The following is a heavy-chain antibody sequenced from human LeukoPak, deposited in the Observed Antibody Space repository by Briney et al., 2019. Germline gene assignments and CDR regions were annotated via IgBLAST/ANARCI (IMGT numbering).Heavy chain of an antibody. CDR3: ARAPPHLSSGWYYFDF. Sequence: GGSLRLSCATSGFSFSTCTMNWVRQAPGKGLEWVSSISGSSSSKSYSESVKGRSTVSRDSVKNSVYLQMSSLRAEDTAVYYCARAPPHLSSGWYYFDFWGQGTLVTVSS. J-gene: IGHJ4*02. D-gene: IGHD6-13*01. CDR2: ISGSSSSK. V-gene: IGHV3-21*01. CDR1: GFSFSTCT.